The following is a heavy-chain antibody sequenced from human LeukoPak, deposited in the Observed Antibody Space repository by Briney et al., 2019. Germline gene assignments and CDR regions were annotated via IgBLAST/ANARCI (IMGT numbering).Heavy chain of an antibody. CDR2: ISSSSSTI. CDR3: ARSALLTADPFDY. Sequence: GGSLRLSCAASGFTFSSYSMNWVRQAPGKGLEWVSYISSSSSTIYYADSVKDRFTVSRDSSKNTLYLEMNSLRAEDTAIYYCARSALLTADPFDYWGQGTLVTVSS. CDR1: GFTFSSYS. D-gene: IGHD2-2*01. V-gene: IGHV3-48*01. J-gene: IGHJ4*02.